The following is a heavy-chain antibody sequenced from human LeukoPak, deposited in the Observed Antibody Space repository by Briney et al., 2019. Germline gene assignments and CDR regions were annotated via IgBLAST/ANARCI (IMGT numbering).Heavy chain of an antibody. CDR1: GFTFSNYA. Sequence: GGSLRLSCAASGFTFSNYAMSWVRQAPGEGLEWVSGISDSGGSTYYADSVKGRFTISRDNSKNTLYLQMNSLRADDTAVYYCAGYYGGKFDYWGQGTLVTVSS. J-gene: IGHJ4*02. V-gene: IGHV3-23*01. CDR2: ISDSGGST. CDR3: AGYYGGKFDY. D-gene: IGHD4-23*01.